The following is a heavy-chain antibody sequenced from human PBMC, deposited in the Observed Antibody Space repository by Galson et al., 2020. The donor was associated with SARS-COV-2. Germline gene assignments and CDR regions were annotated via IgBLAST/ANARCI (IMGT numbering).Heavy chain of an antibody. CDR3: ATSWYGAFHI. J-gene: IGHJ3*02. D-gene: IGHD6-13*01. CDR1: GFTFRDYY. Sequence: GEYLNIYCAASGFTFRDYYMSWIRQAPGKGLEWVSYISSSSDYTNYPDSVKGRFTISRDNAKNSLYLQMNSLRVEDTAVYYCATSWYGAFHIWGQGTMVTVSS. CDR2: ISSSSDYT. V-gene: IGHV3-11*06.